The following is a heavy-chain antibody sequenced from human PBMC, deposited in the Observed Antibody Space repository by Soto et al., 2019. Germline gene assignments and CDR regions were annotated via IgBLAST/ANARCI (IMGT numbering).Heavy chain of an antibody. Sequence: GGSLRLSCAASGFTFSIYAMLWVRQAPGRGLEWVSATSATGYTTYYAESVKGRFTISRDNSKNTLYLQMNSLRAEDTAVYYCAKTLEPYANYYYYYGMDVWGQGTTVTVSS. CDR1: GFTFSIYA. J-gene: IGHJ6*02. V-gene: IGHV3-23*01. CDR3: AKTLEPYANYYYYYGMDV. CDR2: TSATGYTT. D-gene: IGHD2-8*01.